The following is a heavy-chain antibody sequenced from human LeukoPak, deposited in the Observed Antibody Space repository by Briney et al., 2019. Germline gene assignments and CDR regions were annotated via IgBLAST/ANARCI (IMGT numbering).Heavy chain of an antibody. CDR2: ISWNSGSI. J-gene: IGHJ5*02. Sequence: SGISWNSGSIDYADSVKGRFTISRDNAKNSLYLQMNSLRAEDTALYYCAKSRYSSGWYVDQWGQGTLVTVSS. CDR3: AKSRYSSGWYVDQ. D-gene: IGHD6-19*01. V-gene: IGHV3-9*01.